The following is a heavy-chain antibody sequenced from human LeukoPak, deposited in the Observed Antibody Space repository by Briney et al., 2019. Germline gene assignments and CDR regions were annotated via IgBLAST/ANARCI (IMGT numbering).Heavy chain of an antibody. CDR1: GFTFSSYA. V-gene: IGHV3-48*03. Sequence: PGGSLRLSCAASGFTFSSYAMNWVRQAPGKGLEWVSCISTSGNTIYYADSVKGRFTVSRDNARNSLFLQLNSLRAEDTAVYYCARDGPGYSFDSWGQGTLVTVSS. J-gene: IGHJ4*02. CDR2: ISTSGNTI. D-gene: IGHD5-18*01. CDR3: ARDGPGYSFDS.